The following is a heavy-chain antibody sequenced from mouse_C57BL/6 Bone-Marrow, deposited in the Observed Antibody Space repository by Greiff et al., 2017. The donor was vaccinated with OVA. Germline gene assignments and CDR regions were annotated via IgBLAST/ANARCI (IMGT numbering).Heavy chain of an antibody. Sequence: VQLQQSGPELVKPGDSVKISCKASGYSFTGYFMNWVMQSHGKSLEWIGRINPYNGDTFYNQKFKGKATLTVDKSSSTAHMELRRLTSEDSAVYYCARGDYYGSSYWYVDVWGTGTTVTVSS. CDR2: INPYNGDT. CDR3: ARGDYYGSSYWYVDV. CDR1: GYSFTGYF. V-gene: IGHV1-20*01. D-gene: IGHD1-1*01. J-gene: IGHJ1*03.